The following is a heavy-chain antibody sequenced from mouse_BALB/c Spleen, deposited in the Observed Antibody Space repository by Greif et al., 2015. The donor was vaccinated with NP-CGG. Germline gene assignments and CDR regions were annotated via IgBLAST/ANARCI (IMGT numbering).Heavy chain of an antibody. D-gene: IGHD1-1*01. Sequence: VQLVESGPGLVAPSQSLSITCTVSGFSSTGYGVDWVRQPPGKGLEWLGMIWGDGSTDYNSALKSRLSISKDNSKSQVFLKMNSLQTDDTARYYCARDPYYGSSYHWYFDVWGAGTTVTVSS. J-gene: IGHJ1*01. CDR2: IWGDGST. CDR1: GFSSTGYG. CDR3: ARDPYYGSSYHWYFDV. V-gene: IGHV2-6-7*01.